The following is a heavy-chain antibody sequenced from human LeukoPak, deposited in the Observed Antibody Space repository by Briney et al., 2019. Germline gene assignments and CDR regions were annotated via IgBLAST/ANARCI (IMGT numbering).Heavy chain of an antibody. Sequence: GGSLRLSCAASGFTFSSYSMNWVRQAPGKGLEWVSYISSSSSTIYYADSVKGRFTISRDNAKNSLYLQMNSLRAEDTAVYYCARDNYYYDSSGYYYDGCFDYWGQGTLVTVSS. J-gene: IGHJ4*02. CDR2: ISSSSSTI. V-gene: IGHV3-48*01. CDR3: ARDNYYYDSSGYYYDGCFDY. D-gene: IGHD3-22*01. CDR1: GFTFSSYS.